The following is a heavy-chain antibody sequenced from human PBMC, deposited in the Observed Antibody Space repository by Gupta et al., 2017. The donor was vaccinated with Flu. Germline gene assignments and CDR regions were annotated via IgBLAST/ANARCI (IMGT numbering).Heavy chain of an antibody. Sequence: QVQLLVSGGGVVQPGRSLRLPWAASGFAFSTDGMPWVRRAPGKGLEWVAVMWDDGSNKYYADSVKGRLTISRDISKNTLYLEMNSLRDEDTAVYYCARGEAGYTSGWYWYFDLWGRGTLVTVSS. CDR2: MWDDGSNK. J-gene: IGHJ2*01. V-gene: IGHV3-33*01. CDR1: GFAFSTDG. D-gene: IGHD6-19*01. CDR3: ARGEAGYTSGWYWYFDL.